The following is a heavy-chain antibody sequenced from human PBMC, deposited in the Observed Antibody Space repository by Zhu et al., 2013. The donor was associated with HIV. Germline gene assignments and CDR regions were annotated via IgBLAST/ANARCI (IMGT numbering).Heavy chain of an antibody. Sequence: QVQLVQSGAEMKKPGSSVRVSCKASGGSFSNYAFNWVRQAPGRGFEWMGRITPVFGPTNYAQRFRGRVTITADEYTNTAYMELSSLTSEDTAFYYCARDFTLGGSSSLLWGQGTLVTVSS. CDR3: ARDFTLGGSSSLL. D-gene: IGHD6-13*01. V-gene: IGHV1-69*18. CDR2: ITPVFGPT. CDR1: GGSFSNYA. J-gene: IGHJ4*02.